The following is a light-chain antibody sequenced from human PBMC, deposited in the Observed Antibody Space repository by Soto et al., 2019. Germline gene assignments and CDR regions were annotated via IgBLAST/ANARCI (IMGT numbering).Light chain of an antibody. V-gene: IGKV3-20*01. CDR1: QSVSSSY. CDR2: GAS. J-gene: IGKJ1*01. Sequence: EIVLTQSPGTLSLSPGDRATLSCRASQSVSSSYLAWYQQKPGQAPRLLIYGASSRATGIPDRFSGSGSGTDFTLTISRLEPEDSAVYYCQQYGSSPWTFGQGTKVEIK. CDR3: QQYGSSPWT.